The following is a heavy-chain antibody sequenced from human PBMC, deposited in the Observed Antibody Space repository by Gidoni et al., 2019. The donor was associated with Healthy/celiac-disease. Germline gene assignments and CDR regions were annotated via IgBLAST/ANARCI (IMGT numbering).Heavy chain of an antibody. CDR3: ARTIAAAANWFDP. J-gene: IGHJ5*02. D-gene: IGHD6-13*01. V-gene: IGHV4-59*01. CDR1: GGSISSYY. CDR2: ICYSGST. Sequence: QVQLQESGPGLVKPSETLSLTCTVSGGSISSYYWSWIRQPPRKGLEWIGYICYSGSTNYNPSLQSRVTISVDTSKNQFSLKLSSVTAADTAVYYCARTIAAAANWFDPWGQGTLVTVSS.